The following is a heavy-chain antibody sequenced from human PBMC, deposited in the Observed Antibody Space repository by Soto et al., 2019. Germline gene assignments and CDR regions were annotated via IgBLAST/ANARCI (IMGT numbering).Heavy chain of an antibody. CDR3: AREVRGRSYDFWSGYRPEYGMDV. CDR1: GGSISSGDYY. J-gene: IGHJ6*02. D-gene: IGHD3-3*01. CDR2: IYYSGST. Sequence: NPSETLSLTCTVSGGSISSGDYYWSWIRQPPGKGLEWIGYIYYSGSTYYNPSLKSRVTISVDTSKNQFSLKLSSVTAADTAVYYCAREVRGRSYDFWSGYRPEYGMDVWGQGTTVTVSS. V-gene: IGHV4-30-4*01.